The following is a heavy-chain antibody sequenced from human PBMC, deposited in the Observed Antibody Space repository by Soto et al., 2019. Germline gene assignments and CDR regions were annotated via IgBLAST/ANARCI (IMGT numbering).Heavy chain of an antibody. Sequence: SVKVSCKASGGTFSSYTISWVRQAPGQGLEWMGRIIPILGIANYAQKFQGRVTMTAHKSTSTAYMELSSLRSEDTAVYYCARPIVATQIYYDYWGQGTLVTVAS. CDR1: GGTFSSYT. V-gene: IGHV1-69*02. CDR3: ARPIVATQIYYDY. CDR2: IIPILGIA. D-gene: IGHD5-12*01. J-gene: IGHJ4*02.